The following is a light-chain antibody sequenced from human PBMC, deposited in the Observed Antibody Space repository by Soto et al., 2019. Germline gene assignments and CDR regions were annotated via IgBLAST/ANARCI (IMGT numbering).Light chain of an antibody. V-gene: IGLV2-14*01. CDR2: EVS. CDR3: SSYTSSSTLV. J-gene: IGLJ1*01. CDR1: SSDVGGYNY. Sequence: QSALTQPASVSGSPGQSMTISCTGTSSDVGGYNYVSWYQQHPGKAPKLMIYEVSNRPSGVSNRFSGSKSGNTASLTISWLQAEDEADYYCSSYTSSSTLVFGTGTKVTVL.